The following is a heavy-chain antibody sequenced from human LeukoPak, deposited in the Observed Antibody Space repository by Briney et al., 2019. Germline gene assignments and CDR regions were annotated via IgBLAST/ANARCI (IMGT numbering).Heavy chain of an antibody. D-gene: IGHD6-13*01. V-gene: IGHV4-61*01. Sequence: SETLSLTCTVSGGSVSSGSYYWSWIRQPPGKGLEWIGYIYYSGSTNYNPSLKSRVTISVDTSKNQFSLKLSSVTAADTAVYYCARGYRSAADFDYWGQGTLVTVSS. J-gene: IGHJ4*02. CDR2: IYYSGST. CDR1: GGSVSSGSYY. CDR3: ARGYRSAADFDY.